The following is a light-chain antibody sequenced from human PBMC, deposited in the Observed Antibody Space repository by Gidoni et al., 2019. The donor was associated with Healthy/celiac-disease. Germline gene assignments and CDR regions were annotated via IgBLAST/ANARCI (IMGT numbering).Light chain of an antibody. J-gene: IGLJ3*02. CDR2: EVS. V-gene: IGLV2-8*01. Sequence: QSALTQPPSASGSPGQSVTISCTGTSSDVGGYNYVPWYQQHPGKAPKLMIDEVSKRPSGVPDRFSGSKSGNTASLTVSGLQAEDEADYYGSSYAGSNNLVFGGGTKLTVL. CDR1: SSDVGGYNY. CDR3: SSYAGSNNLV.